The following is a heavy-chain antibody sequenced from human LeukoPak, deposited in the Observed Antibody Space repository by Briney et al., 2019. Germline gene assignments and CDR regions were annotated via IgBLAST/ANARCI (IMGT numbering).Heavy chain of an antibody. D-gene: IGHD3-3*01. J-gene: IGHJ3*02. CDR1: GGSISSGGYS. Sequence: SETLSLTCAVSGGSISSGGYSWSWIRQPPGKGLEWIGYIYHSGSTYYNPSLKSRVTISVDRSKNQFSLKLSSVTAADTAVYYCARGYDFWSGYGDAFDIWGQGTMVTVSS. CDR3: ARGYDFWSGYGDAFDI. CDR2: IYHSGST. V-gene: IGHV4-30-2*01.